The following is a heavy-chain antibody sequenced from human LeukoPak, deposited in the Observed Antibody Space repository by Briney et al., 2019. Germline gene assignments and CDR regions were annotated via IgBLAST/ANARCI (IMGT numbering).Heavy chain of an antibody. V-gene: IGHV4-4*02. Sequence: PSETLSLTCAVSGGSISSSNWWSWVRQPPGKGLEWIGYIYNSESTNYNPSLKSRVTISVDTSKNQFSLKLRSVTAADTAVYYCARRRRIGAVGTDAFDIWGQGTMVTVSS. J-gene: IGHJ3*02. D-gene: IGHD6-13*01. CDR1: GGSISSSNW. CDR2: IYNSEST. CDR3: ARRRRIGAVGTDAFDI.